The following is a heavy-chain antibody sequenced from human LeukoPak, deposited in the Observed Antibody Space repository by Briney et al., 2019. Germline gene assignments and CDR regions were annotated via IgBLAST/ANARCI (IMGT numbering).Heavy chain of an antibody. V-gene: IGHV1-69*13. D-gene: IGHD4-17*01. CDR2: IIPIFGTA. CDR1: GGTFSSYA. Sequence: SVKVSCKASGGTFSSYAISWMRQAPGQGLEWMGGIIPIFGTANYAQKFQGRVTITADESTSTAYMELSSLRSEDTAVYYCARESLNGAPEGYWGQGTLVTVSS. J-gene: IGHJ4*02. CDR3: ARESLNGAPEGY.